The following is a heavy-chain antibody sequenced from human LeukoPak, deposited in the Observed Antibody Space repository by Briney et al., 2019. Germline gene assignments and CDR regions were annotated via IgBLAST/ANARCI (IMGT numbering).Heavy chain of an antibody. V-gene: IGHV1-8*01. J-gene: IGHJ6*03. CDR3: ARGRGRGWFREFRYYYYYMDV. CDR1: GYTFTSYD. Sequence: GASVKVSCKASGYTFTSYDINWVRQATGQGLEWMGWMNPNSGNTGYAQKFQGRVTMTRNTSISTAYMELSSLRSEDTAVYYCARGRGRGWFREFRYYYYYMDVWGKGTTATASS. D-gene: IGHD3-10*01. CDR2: MNPNSGNT.